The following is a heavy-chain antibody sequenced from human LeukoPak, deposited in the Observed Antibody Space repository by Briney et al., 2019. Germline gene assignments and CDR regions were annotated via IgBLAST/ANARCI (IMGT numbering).Heavy chain of an antibody. CDR1: GFTFSSYP. J-gene: IGHJ4*02. D-gene: IGHD3-22*01. CDR2: ISGSGGST. Sequence: PGGSLRLSCAASGFTFSSYPMTWVRQAPGKGLEWVSTISGSGGSTYYADSVKGRFTISRDNSKNTLYLQMNSLRAEDTAVYYCAKATYYYDSSGYWSDWGQGTLVTVSS. V-gene: IGHV3-23*01. CDR3: AKATYYYDSSGYWSD.